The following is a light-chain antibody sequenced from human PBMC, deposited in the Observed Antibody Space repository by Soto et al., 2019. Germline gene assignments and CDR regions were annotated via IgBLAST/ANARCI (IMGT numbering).Light chain of an antibody. V-gene: IGKV3-15*01. CDR3: QQYNNWPIT. J-gene: IGKJ5*01. Sequence: EIVLTQSPVTVSLSTGESATLXXRASQTVLTNLAWYQQKPGQAPRIXIYGASTRATAIPARFSGSGSATEFTLTISSLQSEDFAVYYCQQYNNWPITFGQGTRLEIK. CDR1: QTVLTN. CDR2: GAS.